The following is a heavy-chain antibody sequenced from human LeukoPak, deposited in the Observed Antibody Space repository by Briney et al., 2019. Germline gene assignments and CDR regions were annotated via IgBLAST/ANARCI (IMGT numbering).Heavy chain of an antibody. CDR1: GGSIRNYY. V-gene: IGHV4-4*07. Sequence: SETLSLTCTVSGGSIRNYYWSWIRQPAGKGLEWIGRIYTTGSTNYNPSLKSRVTMSVDTSKNQFSLKLSSVTAADTAVYYCARSVEGYCRGGSCYYYSYYMDVWGKGTTVTVSS. CDR2: IYTTGST. J-gene: IGHJ6*03. CDR3: ARSVEGYCRGGSCYYYSYYMDV. D-gene: IGHD2-15*01.